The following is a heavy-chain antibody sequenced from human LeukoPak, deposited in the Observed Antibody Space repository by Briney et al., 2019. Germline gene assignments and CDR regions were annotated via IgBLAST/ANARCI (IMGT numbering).Heavy chain of an antibody. J-gene: IGHJ6*03. CDR3: ARHREVYYGDYGGPARLYYYYYYMDV. CDR1: GYSFTSYW. Sequence: GESLKISCKGSGYSFTSYWIGWVRQLPGKGLEWMGIIYPGDSDTRYSPSFQGQVTISADKSISTAYLQWSSLKASDTAMYYCARHREVYYGDYGGPARLYYYYYYMDVWGKGTTVTVSS. CDR2: IYPGDSDT. D-gene: IGHD4-17*01. V-gene: IGHV5-51*01.